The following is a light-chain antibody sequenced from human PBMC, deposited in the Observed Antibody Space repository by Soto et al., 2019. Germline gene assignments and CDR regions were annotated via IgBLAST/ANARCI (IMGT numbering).Light chain of an antibody. CDR1: SSDVGNYNL. CDR2: EDN. V-gene: IGLV2-23*01. CDR3: CTYAAGYTVV. Sequence: QSALAQPASVSGSPGQSITISCTGTSSDVGNYNLVSWFRQHPGEVPKLIIYEDNKRPSGVSNRFSGSKSGNTASLTISGLQADDEADYYCCTYAAGYTVVFGAGTKLTVL. J-gene: IGLJ3*02.